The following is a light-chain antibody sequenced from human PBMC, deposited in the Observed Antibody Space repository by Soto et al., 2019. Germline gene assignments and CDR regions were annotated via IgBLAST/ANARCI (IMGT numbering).Light chain of an antibody. CDR3: QQSYGAPLT. V-gene: IGKV4-1*01. CDR2: SAS. J-gene: IGKJ2*01. Sequence: DIVLTQSPDSLPVSLGERATISCKSSQSVLSRSNNKNFLTWYQQKPGQPPKKLIYSASTRESAVPDRFSGRGSGTDFTLTISSLQAEDVAVYYCQQSYGAPLTFGQGTKLEIK. CDR1: QSVLSRSNNKNF.